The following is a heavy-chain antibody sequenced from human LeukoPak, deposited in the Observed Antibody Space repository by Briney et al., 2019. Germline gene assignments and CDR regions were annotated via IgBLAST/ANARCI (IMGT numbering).Heavy chain of an antibody. Sequence: GGSLRLSCAASGFTFSSYAMSWVHQAPGKGLERVSAISGSGGSTYYADSVKGRFTISRDNSKNTLYLQMNSLRAEDTAVYYCAKDRGGYPDLLDYWGQGTLVTVSS. D-gene: IGHD5-12*01. CDR1: GFTFSSYA. CDR2: ISGSGGST. J-gene: IGHJ4*02. V-gene: IGHV3-23*01. CDR3: AKDRGGYPDLLDY.